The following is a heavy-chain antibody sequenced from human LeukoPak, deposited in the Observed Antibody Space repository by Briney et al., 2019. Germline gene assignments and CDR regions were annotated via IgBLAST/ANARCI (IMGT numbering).Heavy chain of an antibody. J-gene: IGHJ4*02. D-gene: IGHD6-13*01. V-gene: IGHV4-39*01. CDR2: IYYSGST. Sequence: SETLSLTCTVSGGSISSSSYYWGWIRQPPGKGLEWIGSIYYSGSTYYNPSLKSRVTISVDTSKNQFSLKLSSVTAADTAVYYCARRTSSSWYYYRGQGTLVTVSS. CDR3: ARRTSSSWYYY. CDR1: GGSISSSSYY.